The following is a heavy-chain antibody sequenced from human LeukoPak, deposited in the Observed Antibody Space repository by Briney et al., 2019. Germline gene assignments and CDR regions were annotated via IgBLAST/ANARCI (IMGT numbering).Heavy chain of an antibody. CDR3: AFSQEMADAFDI. J-gene: IGHJ3*02. V-gene: IGHV4-34*01. CDR1: GGPFSLYF. D-gene: IGHD5-24*01. CDR2: INQSGST. Sequence: SETLSLNCVVSGGPFSLYFWSWIRQPPGKGLEWIGEINQSGSTNYNPSLKSRVTTSVDTSKKRLSLKLSSVTAADTAVNYCAFSQEMADAFDIWGPGTMVTVSS.